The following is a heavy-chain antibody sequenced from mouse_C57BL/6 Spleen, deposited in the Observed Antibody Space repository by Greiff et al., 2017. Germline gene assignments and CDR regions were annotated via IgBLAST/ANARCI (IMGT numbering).Heavy chain of an antibody. V-gene: IGHV5-17*01. J-gene: IGHJ4*01. CDR2: ISSGSSTI. CDR1: GFTFSDYG. Sequence: EVHLVESGGGLVKPGGSLKLSCAASGFTFSDYGMHWVRQAPEKGLEWVAYISSGSSTIYYADKVKGRFTISRDNAKNTLFLQMTSLRSEDTAMYYCALYYDYDDYAMDYWGQGTSVTVSS. D-gene: IGHD2-4*01. CDR3: ALYYDYDDYAMDY.